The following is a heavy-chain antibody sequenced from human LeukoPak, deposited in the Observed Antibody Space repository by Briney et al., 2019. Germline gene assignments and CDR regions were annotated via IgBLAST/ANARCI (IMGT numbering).Heavy chain of an antibody. CDR2: ISSSSSTI. D-gene: IGHD5-18*01. CDR1: GFTFSSYS. Sequence: GGSLRLSCAASGFTFSSYSMNWVRQAPGKGLEWVSYISSSSSTIYYADSVKGRFTISRDNAKNSLYLQMNSLRAEDTAVYYCARAVYSYGYYYFDYWGQGTLVTVSS. CDR3: ARAVYSYGYYYFDY. J-gene: IGHJ4*02. V-gene: IGHV3-48*01.